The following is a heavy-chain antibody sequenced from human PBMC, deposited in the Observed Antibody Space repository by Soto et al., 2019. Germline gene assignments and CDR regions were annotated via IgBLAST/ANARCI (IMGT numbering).Heavy chain of an antibody. CDR2: IYSAGST. J-gene: IGHJ4*02. CDR1: GCTYSSYD. CDR3: ARGGSLRPLDF. V-gene: IGHV3-53*01. D-gene: IGHD4-17*01. Sequence: GGSLRLSCAVSGCTYSSYDMHWVRRAPGKGLEWVAVIYSAGSTYYADSVKGRFTVSRDNSKNTVYFQMNSLRSDDTAFYYCARGGSLRPLDFWGQGTLVTVSS.